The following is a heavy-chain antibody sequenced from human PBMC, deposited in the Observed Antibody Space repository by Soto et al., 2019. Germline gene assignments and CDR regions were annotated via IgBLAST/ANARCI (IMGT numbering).Heavy chain of an antibody. D-gene: IGHD4-4*01. V-gene: IGHV3-30*18. J-gene: IGHJ5*01. CDR1: GFMFLSYG. CDR3: AKDRGGGGYSSIDS. Sequence: VQLVESGGGVVQPGRSLRLSCEASGFMFLSYGFHWVRQAPGKGLEWVAVISVNGGNKDYVDSVKGRFTISRDDSKNTLYLQLDNLGAGDRAVYYCAKDRGGGGYSSIDSWGQGTLVSVSS. CDR2: ISVNGGNK.